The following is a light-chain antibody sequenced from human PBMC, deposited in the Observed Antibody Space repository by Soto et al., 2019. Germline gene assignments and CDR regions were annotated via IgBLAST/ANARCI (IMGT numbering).Light chain of an antibody. CDR1: QSINNKY. Sequence: IVWTQSPGILSLSPGERATLSCRASQSINNKYLAWYQQEPGQTPRLLIHGVSIRATGIPDRFSGSGSGTDFTLTISRLEPEDFAVYYCQLYSGSPWTFGQGTKV. V-gene: IGKV3-20*01. CDR3: QLYSGSPWT. J-gene: IGKJ1*01. CDR2: GVS.